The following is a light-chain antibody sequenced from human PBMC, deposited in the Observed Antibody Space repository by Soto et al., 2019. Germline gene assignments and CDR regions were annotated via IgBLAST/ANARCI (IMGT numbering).Light chain of an antibody. J-gene: IGLJ3*02. CDR2: LNSDGSH. CDR1: SWHSSYA. CDR3: QTWGTGIRV. V-gene: IGLV4-69*01. Sequence: QSVLTQSPSASASLGASVKLTCTLSSWHSSYAIAWHQQQPEKGPRYLMKLNSDGSHSKGDRIPDRFSGSSSGAERYLTTSSLQSEDEADYYCQTWGTGIRVFGGGTKLTVL.